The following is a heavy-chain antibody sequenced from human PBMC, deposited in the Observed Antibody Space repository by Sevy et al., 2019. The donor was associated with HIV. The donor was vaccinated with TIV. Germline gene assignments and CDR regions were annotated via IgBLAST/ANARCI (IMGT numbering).Heavy chain of an antibody. CDR3: ARSPPVVVVPGAPSWFDP. V-gene: IGHV4-34*01. D-gene: IGHD2-2*01. CDR2: INKSGIT. J-gene: IGHJ5*02. CDR1: DGSFSGYY. Sequence: SETLSLTCAVHDGSFSGYYWNWIRQLPGKGLEWIGEINKSGITYYNPTFKSRVTISVDTSKKQFSRKLNSVTAADTAVYFCARSPPVVVVPGAPSWFDPWGQGTLVTVSS.